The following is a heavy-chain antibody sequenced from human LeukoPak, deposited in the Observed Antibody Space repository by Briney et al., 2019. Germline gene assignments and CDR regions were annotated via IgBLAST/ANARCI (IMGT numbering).Heavy chain of an antibody. V-gene: IGHV1-2*02. CDR2: INPNSGGT. CDR1: GYTFTSYG. CDR3: ARALEHDILTGYYLGY. D-gene: IGHD3-9*01. Sequence: ASVKVSCKASGYTFTSYGISWVRQAPGQGLEWMGWINPNSGGTNYAQKFQGRVTMTRDTSISTAYMELSRLRSDDTAVYYCARALEHDILTGYYLGYWGQGTLVTVSS. J-gene: IGHJ4*02.